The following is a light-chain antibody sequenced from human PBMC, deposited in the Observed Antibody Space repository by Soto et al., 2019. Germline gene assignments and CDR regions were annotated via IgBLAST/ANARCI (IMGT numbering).Light chain of an antibody. CDR2: HAS. J-gene: IGKJ1*01. CDR3: QQCNSYSWT. CDR1: QIFVRW. V-gene: IGKV1-5*02. Sequence: DIQMTQSPSTLFPSIGDRFTFFGRPIQIFVRWWACNQQKPGKAPNLLIYHASNLRGGVPSRFSGGGSGTEFTLTISSLQPDDIATYSCQQCNSYSWTFGQGTKVEIK.